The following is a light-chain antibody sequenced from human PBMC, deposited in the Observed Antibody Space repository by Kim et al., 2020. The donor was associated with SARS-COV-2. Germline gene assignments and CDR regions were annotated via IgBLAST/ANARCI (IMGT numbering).Light chain of an antibody. V-gene: IGLV1-51*01. CDR1: MSNIGNNY. CDR3: GTWDSSLSAVV. J-gene: IGLJ2*01. CDR2: DNN. Sequence: QKNTISCYVIMSNIGNNYVSWYQQLPGTAHKLLIYDNNKRPSGTPDRFSGSKSGTSDTLGITGLQTGDEADYYCGTWDSSLSAVVFGGGTQLTVL.